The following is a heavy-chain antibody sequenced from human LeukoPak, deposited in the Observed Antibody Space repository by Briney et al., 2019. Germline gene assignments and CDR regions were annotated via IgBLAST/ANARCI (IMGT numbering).Heavy chain of an antibody. V-gene: IGHV3-21*04. Sequence: GGSLRLSCAASGFTFSSYSMNWVRQAPGKGLEWVSSISSSSSYIYYADSVKGRFTISRDNAKNSLYLQMNSLRAEDTALYYCARITMVRAFDIWGQGTMVTVSS. CDR1: GFTFSSYS. D-gene: IGHD3-10*01. J-gene: IGHJ3*02. CDR2: ISSSSSYI. CDR3: ARITMVRAFDI.